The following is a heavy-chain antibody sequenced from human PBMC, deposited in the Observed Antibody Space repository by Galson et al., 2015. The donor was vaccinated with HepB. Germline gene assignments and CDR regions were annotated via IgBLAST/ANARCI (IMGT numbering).Heavy chain of an antibody. D-gene: IGHD6-13*01. CDR1: GFSLSTSGVG. Sequence: LVKPTQTLTLTCTFSGFSLSTSGVGVGWIRQPPGKALEWLALIYWDDDKRYSPSLKSRLTITKDTSKNQVVLTMTNMDPVDTATYYCAHHVGGIAAAGGLSWGQGTLVTVSS. CDR2: IYWDDDK. CDR3: AHHVGGIAAAGGLS. J-gene: IGHJ4*02. V-gene: IGHV2-5*02.